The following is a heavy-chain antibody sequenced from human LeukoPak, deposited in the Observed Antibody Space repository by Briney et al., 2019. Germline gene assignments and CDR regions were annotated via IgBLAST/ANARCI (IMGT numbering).Heavy chain of an antibody. J-gene: IGHJ5*02. CDR3: ARDFPGFVRS. V-gene: IGHV3-7*01. Sequence: PGGSLRLSCAASGFPFCSYWMSSVPQAPGKGLEWVANIKQDGSEKYYVDSVKSRFTISRDNAKNSLYLQMNSLRAEDTAVYYCARDFPGFVRSWGQGTLVTVSS. CDR1: GFPFCSYW. D-gene: IGHD6-6*01. CDR2: IKQDGSEK.